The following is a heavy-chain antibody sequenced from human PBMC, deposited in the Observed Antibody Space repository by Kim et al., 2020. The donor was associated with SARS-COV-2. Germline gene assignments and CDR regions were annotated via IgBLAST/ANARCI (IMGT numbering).Heavy chain of an antibody. Sequence: GGSLRLSCAAYGFTFSNYGMSWVRQAPGKGLEWVSGIIDSGSSANYIDSVKGRSTISRDNYKNTVYRQMNSLRVEDRVVYYCGNGSGGNCRDYYFDYWGQGTLVTVPS. D-gene: IGHD2-15*01. CDR3: GNGSGGNCRDYYFDY. CDR1: GFTFSNYG. V-gene: IGHV3-23*01. J-gene: IGHJ4*02. CDR2: IIDSGSSA.